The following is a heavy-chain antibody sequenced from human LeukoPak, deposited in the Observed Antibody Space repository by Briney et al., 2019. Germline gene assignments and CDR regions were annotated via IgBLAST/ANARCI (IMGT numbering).Heavy chain of an antibody. CDR2: IIPIFGTA. V-gene: IGHV1-69*05. D-gene: IGHD3-16*02. CDR3: ARDYDYVWGSYRYWFDP. J-gene: IGHJ5*02. CDR1: GGTFSSYA. Sequence: SVKVSCKASGGTFSSYAISWVRQAPGQGLEWMGGIIPIFGTANYAQKFQGRVTMTTDTSTSTAYMELRSLRSDDTAVYYCARDYDYVWGSYRYWFDPWGQGTLVTVSS.